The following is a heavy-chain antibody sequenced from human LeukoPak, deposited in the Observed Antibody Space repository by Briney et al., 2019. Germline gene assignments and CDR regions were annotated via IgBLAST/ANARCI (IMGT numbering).Heavy chain of an antibody. V-gene: IGHV4-34*01. Sequence: SETLSLTCAVYGGSFSGYYWSWIRQPPGKGLEWIGEINHSGSTNYNPSLKSRVTISVDTSKNQFSLKLSSVTAADTAVYYCARRSSGGSYWDWGQGTLVTVSS. CDR2: INHSGST. J-gene: IGHJ4*02. CDR1: GGSFSGYY. D-gene: IGHD1-26*01. CDR3: ARRSSGGSYWD.